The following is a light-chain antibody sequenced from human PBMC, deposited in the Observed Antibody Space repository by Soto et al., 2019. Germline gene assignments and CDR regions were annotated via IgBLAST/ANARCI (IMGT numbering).Light chain of an antibody. CDR1: QNLDTW. CDR2: DAS. Sequence: DIQMTQSPSTLSASVGDRVTITCRASQNLDTWLAWYQQKPGKAPKVLIYDASTLEGGVPSRFSGSGSGTEFTLSISSLQPDDYATYYCQQYTSYWTFGQGTKVDIK. V-gene: IGKV1-5*01. CDR3: QQYTSYWT. J-gene: IGKJ1*01.